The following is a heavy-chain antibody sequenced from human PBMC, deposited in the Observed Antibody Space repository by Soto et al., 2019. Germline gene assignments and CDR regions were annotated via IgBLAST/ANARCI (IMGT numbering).Heavy chain of an antibody. J-gene: IGHJ6*03. CDR1: GGTFSSYA. V-gene: IGHV1-69*06. CDR2: IIPIFGTA. D-gene: IGHD3-3*01. Sequence: GASVKVSCKASGGTFSSYAISWVRQAPGQGLEWMGGIIPIFGTANYAQKFQGRVTITADTSTSTAYMELRSLRSDDTAVYYCARINDFWSGPGSYYYYYMDVWGKGTTVTV. CDR3: ARINDFWSGPGSYYYYYMDV.